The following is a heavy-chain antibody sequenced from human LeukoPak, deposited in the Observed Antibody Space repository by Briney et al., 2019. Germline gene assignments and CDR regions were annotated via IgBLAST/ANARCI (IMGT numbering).Heavy chain of an antibody. CDR3: ARDPSSGWYGYAFDV. V-gene: IGHV3-21*01. Sequence: GGSLRLSCAPSGFTFSSYSMNWVRLAPGKGLEWVSSITSSSSYIYYADSVKGRFTISRDNAKNSLYLQMNSLRAEDTAVYYCARDPSSGWYGYAFDVWGQGTMVTVSS. CDR1: GFTFSSYS. CDR2: ITSSSSYI. D-gene: IGHD6-19*01. J-gene: IGHJ3*01.